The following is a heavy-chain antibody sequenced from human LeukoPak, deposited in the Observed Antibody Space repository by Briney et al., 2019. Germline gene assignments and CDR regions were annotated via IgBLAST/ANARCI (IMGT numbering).Heavy chain of an antibody. J-gene: IGHJ4*02. V-gene: IGHV3-33*01. CDR1: VFTFCSYC. CDR3: ATLEGD. Sequence: GGCLRLSCAASVFTFCSYCMHWVRHAPCKGLEWVAVIWYDGSNKYYADSVKGRFTISRDNSKNTLYLQMNSLRAEDTAVYYCATLEGDWGQGTLVTVSS. CDR2: IWYDGSNK.